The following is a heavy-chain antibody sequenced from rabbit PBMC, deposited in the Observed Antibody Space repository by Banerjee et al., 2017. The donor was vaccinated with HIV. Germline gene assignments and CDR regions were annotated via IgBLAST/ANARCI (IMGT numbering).Heavy chain of an antibody. D-gene: IGHD7-1*01. J-gene: IGHJ4*01. CDR3: ARDLTGVTGWNFNL. CDR2: INTSSGNT. CDR1: GFDFSSCYM. Sequence: QEQLVESGGGLVQPGGSLKLSCKASGFDFSSCYMTWVRQAPGKGLEWIGCINTSSGNTVYATWAKGRFTISKTSWTTVTLQMTSLTAADTATYFCARDLTGVTGWNFNLWGPGTLVTVS. V-gene: IGHV1S45*01.